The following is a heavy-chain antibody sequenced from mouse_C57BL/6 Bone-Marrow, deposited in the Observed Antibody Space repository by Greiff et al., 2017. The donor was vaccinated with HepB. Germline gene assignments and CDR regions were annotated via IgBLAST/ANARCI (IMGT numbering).Heavy chain of an antibody. D-gene: IGHD2-10*02. Sequence: VQLQQSGAELARPGASVKLSCKASGYTFTSYGISWVKQRTGQGLEWIGEIYPRSGNTYYNEKFKGKVTLTADKSSSTAYMELRSLTSEDSAVYFCAREGYGTPYWYFDVWGTGTTVTVSS. J-gene: IGHJ1*03. V-gene: IGHV1-81*01. CDR3: AREGYGTPYWYFDV. CDR1: GYTFTSYG. CDR2: IYPRSGNT.